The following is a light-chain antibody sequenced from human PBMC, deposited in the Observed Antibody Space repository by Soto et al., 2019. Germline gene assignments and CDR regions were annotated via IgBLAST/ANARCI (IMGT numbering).Light chain of an antibody. J-gene: IGKJ2*02. Sequence: DIQMTQSPSSLSASVGDKVTITCRASQRITTFLNWYQQKPGKPPGLLIYAASSWQSGVPPRFSRSGSGTEFTLTISGLLPEDFATYYCQQSYNFPCTFGQGTKLEIK. CDR3: QQSYNFPCT. CDR1: QRITTF. V-gene: IGKV1-39*01. CDR2: AAS.